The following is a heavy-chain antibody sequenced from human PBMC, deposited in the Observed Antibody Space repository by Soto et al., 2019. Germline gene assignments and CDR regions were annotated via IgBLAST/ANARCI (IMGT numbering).Heavy chain of an antibody. D-gene: IGHD2-15*01. J-gene: IGHJ3*02. CDR1: GYTFTGYY. Sequence: ASVKVSCKASGYTFTGYYMHWVRQAPGQGLEWMGRINPNSGGTNYAQKFQGWVTMTRDTSISTAYMELSRLRSDDTAVYYCARDLGYCSGGSECAFDIWGQGTMVTVSS. V-gene: IGHV1-2*04. CDR2: INPNSGGT. CDR3: ARDLGYCSGGSECAFDI.